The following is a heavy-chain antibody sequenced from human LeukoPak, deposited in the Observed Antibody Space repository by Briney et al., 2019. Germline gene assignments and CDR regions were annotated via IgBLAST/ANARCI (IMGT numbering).Heavy chain of an antibody. CDR3: AKGGSYRSQPYFDY. Sequence: GGSLRLSCAASGFTFNDYYMTWIRQAPEKGLEWVSYIHYSGGTIDYADSVRGRFTISRDNSKNTVYLQMNSLRAEDTAVYYCAKGGSYRSQPYFDYWGQGTPVAVSS. CDR1: GFTFNDYY. CDR2: IHYSGGTI. V-gene: IGHV3-11*01. J-gene: IGHJ4*02. D-gene: IGHD3-16*02.